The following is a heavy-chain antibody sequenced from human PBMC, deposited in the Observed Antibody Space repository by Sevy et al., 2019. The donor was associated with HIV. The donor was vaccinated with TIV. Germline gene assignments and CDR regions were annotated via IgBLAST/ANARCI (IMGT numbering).Heavy chain of an antibody. CDR1: GGSLTSDDSY. CDR2: IHYTGGT. Sequence: SETLSLTCTVSGGSLTSDDSYWSWIRQPPGKGLEWLGYIHYTGGTYYNPFLKSRIAMSVDTSEEQFSLRLSLLTAADTAIYYCANKRGYSHGPFDYWGQGILVTVSS. V-gene: IGHV4-30-4*01. D-gene: IGHD5-12*01. J-gene: IGHJ4*02. CDR3: ANKRGYSHGPFDY.